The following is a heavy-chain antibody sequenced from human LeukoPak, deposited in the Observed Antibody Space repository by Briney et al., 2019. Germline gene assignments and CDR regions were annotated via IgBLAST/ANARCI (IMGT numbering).Heavy chain of an antibody. Sequence: ASVKVSCKASGYTFTSYGISWVRQAPGQGLEWMGWIGAYNGNTNYAQKLQGRVTMTTDTSTSTAYMELRSLRSDDTAVYYCARNPGHCSSTSCYVMGQNNDYWGQGTLVTVSS. CDR3: ARNPGHCSSTSCYVMGQNNDY. CDR1: GYTFTSYG. CDR2: IGAYNGNT. D-gene: IGHD2-2*01. J-gene: IGHJ4*02. V-gene: IGHV1-18*01.